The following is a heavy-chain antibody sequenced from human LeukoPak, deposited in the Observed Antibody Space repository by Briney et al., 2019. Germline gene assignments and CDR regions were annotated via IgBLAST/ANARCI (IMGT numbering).Heavy chain of an antibody. CDR2: ISDIGSI. D-gene: IGHD2/OR15-2a*01. CDR3: AGHHLRNTVDF. Sequence: SETLSLTCTVSGVSISSYYWSWIRQPPGKGLEWIAYISDIGSINYNPSLKSRVTISLVTSKNQFSLKLSSVTAADTAVYCCAGHHLRNTVDFWGQGTLVTVSS. CDR1: GVSISSYY. J-gene: IGHJ4*02. V-gene: IGHV4-59*08.